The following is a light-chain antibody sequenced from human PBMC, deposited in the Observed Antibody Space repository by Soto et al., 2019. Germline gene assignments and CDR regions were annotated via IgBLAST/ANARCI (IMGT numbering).Light chain of an antibody. J-gene: IGKJ1*01. CDR1: QTVNSN. V-gene: IGKV3-15*01. Sequence: EVVLTQSPATLSVSPGERATLSCRASQTVNSNLAWYQQKLGQAPRVLIYGASTRATGIPARFSGSGSETGFILTISSLQSEDSATYYCQHYNTWPWTFGQGTKVDIK. CDR3: QHYNTWPWT. CDR2: GAS.